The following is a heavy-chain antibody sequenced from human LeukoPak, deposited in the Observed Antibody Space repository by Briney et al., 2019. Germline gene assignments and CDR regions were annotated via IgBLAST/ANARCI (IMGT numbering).Heavy chain of an antibody. J-gene: IGHJ4*02. CDR3: PRVAEDYDILTGYYPLYY. CDR2: IIPIFGTA. CDR1: GGTFSSYA. D-gene: IGHD3-9*01. V-gene: IGHV1-69*13. Sequence: SVKVSCKASGGTFSSYAISWVRQAPGQGLEWMGGIIPIFGTANYAQKFQGRVTITADESTSTACKELSSLRSEDTAVYYCPRVAEDYDILTGYYPLYYWGQGTLVTVSS.